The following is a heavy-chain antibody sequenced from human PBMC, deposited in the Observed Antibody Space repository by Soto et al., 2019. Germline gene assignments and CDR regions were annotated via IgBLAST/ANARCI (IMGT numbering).Heavy chain of an antibody. CDR1: GYSFTSYW. D-gene: IGHD2-8*01. CDR3: ARSSRGYCTNGVCYTGYYYYGMDA. J-gene: IGHJ6*02. Sequence: GESLKISCKGSGYSFTSYWIGWVRQMPGKGLEWMGIIYPGDSDTRYSPSFQGQVTISADKSISTAYLQWSSLKASDTAMYYCARSSRGYCTNGVCYTGYYYYGMDAWGQGTTVTVSS. V-gene: IGHV5-51*01. CDR2: IYPGDSDT.